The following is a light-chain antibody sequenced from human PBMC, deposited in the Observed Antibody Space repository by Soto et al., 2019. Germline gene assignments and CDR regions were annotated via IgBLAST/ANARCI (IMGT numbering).Light chain of an antibody. Sequence: QTVVTQEPSLTVSPGGTVTLTCGSSTGAVTSGHYPYWFQQKPGQAPRTLIYDTSNKHSWTPTRFSGSLLWGKAALTLSGAQPEDEAEYYCILVYSGGVVFGGGTKLTVL. CDR2: DTS. CDR1: TGAVTSGHY. V-gene: IGLV7-46*01. CDR3: ILVYSGGVV. J-gene: IGLJ2*01.